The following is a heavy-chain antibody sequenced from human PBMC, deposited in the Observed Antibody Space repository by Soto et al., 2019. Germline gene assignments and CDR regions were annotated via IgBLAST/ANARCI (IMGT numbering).Heavy chain of an antibody. J-gene: IGHJ6*02. CDR1: GGTFSRYA. Sequence: ASVKVSCKASGGTFSRYAISWVRQAPGQGLEWMGGIIPIFGTANYAQKFQGRVTITADKSTSTAYMELSSLRSEDTAVYYCARSPPQGCQLLFYYYYYGMDVWGQGTTVTVS. V-gene: IGHV1-69*06. CDR3: ARSPPQGCQLLFYYYYYGMDV. CDR2: IIPIFGTA. D-gene: IGHD2-2*01.